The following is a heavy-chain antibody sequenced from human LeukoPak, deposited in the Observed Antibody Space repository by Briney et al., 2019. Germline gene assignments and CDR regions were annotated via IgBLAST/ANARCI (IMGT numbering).Heavy chain of an antibody. V-gene: IGHV3-48*03. D-gene: IGHD3-16*02. J-gene: IGHJ6*02. Sequence: GGSLRLSCAASGFTFSSYEMNWVRQAPGKRLEWVSYISSSGSTIYYADSVKGRFTISRDNAKNSLYLQMNSLRAEDTAVYYCARDRWRPANYYGMDVWGQGTTVTVSS. CDR1: GFTFSSYE. CDR2: ISSSGSTI. CDR3: ARDRWRPANYYGMDV.